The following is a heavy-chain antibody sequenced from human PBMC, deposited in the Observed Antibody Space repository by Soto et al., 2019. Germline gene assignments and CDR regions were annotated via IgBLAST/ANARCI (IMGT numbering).Heavy chain of an antibody. J-gene: IGHJ1*01. CDR3: AKVESYTHYYDSSLSHFQH. V-gene: IGHV3-23*01. Sequence: PGGSLRLSCAASGFTFSSYAMSWVRQAPGKGLEWVSAISGSGGSTYYADSVKGRFTISRDNSKNTLYLQMNSLRAEDTAVYYCAKVESYTHYYDSSLSHFQHWGQGTLVTVSS. CDR2: ISGSGGST. D-gene: IGHD3-22*01. CDR1: GFTFSSYA.